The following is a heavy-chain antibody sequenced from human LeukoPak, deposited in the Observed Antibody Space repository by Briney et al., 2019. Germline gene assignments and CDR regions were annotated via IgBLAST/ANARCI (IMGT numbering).Heavy chain of an antibody. J-gene: IGHJ4*02. Sequence: GGSLRLSCAASGFTFSSYEMNWVRQAPGKGLEWVSYISSSGSTIYYADSEKGRFTISRDNAKNSLYLQMNSLRAEDTAVYYCARDHPVAGFDYWGQGTLVTVSS. V-gene: IGHV3-48*03. D-gene: IGHD6-19*01. CDR1: GFTFSSYE. CDR3: ARDHPVAGFDY. CDR2: ISSSGSTI.